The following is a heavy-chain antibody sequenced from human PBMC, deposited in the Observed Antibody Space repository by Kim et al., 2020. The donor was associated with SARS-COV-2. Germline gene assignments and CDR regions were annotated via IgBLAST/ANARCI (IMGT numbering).Heavy chain of an antibody. CDR2: FDPEDGET. J-gene: IGHJ3*02. Sequence: ASVKVSCQVSGYTLTELSMHWVRQAPGKGLEWMGGFDPEDGETIYAQKFQGRVTMTEDTSTDTAYMELSSLRSEDTAVYYCATGFHLITMVRGVIDWRAFDIWGQGTMVTVSS. CDR3: ATGFHLITMVRGVIDWRAFDI. V-gene: IGHV1-24*01. D-gene: IGHD3-10*01. CDR1: GYTLTELS.